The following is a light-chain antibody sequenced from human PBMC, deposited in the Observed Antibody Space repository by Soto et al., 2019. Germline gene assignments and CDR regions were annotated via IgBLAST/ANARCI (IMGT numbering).Light chain of an antibody. V-gene: IGLV2-8*01. CDR3: TSHAGSNNYV. Sequence: QSALTQPPSASGSPGQSVTISCTGTSSDVGGYNYVSWYQQHPGKAPKLIISEVSKRPSGVPDRFSGSKSGNTASLTVSGLQAEDEAVYYCTSHAGSNNYVFGTGTKLTVL. CDR2: EVS. J-gene: IGLJ1*01. CDR1: SSDVGGYNY.